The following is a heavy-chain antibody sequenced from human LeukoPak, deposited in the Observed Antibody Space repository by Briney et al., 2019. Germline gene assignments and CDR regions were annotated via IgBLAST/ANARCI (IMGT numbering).Heavy chain of an antibody. CDR3: AKAMYAPYSSSWYLNWFDP. CDR2: ISGSGGST. J-gene: IGHJ5*02. Sequence: PGGSLRLSCAASGFTFSSYAMSWVRQAPGKGLEWVSAISGSGGSTYYADSVKGRFTISRDNSKNTLYLQMNSLRAEDTAVYYCAKAMYAPYSSSWYLNWFDPWGQGTLVTVSS. D-gene: IGHD6-13*01. V-gene: IGHV3-23*01. CDR1: GFTFSSYA.